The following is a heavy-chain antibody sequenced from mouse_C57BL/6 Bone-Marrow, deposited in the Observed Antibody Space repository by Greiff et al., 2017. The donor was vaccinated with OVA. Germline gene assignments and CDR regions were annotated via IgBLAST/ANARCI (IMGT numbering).Heavy chain of an antibody. V-gene: IGHV5-4*01. D-gene: IGHD2-12*01. CDR1: GFTFSSYA. J-gene: IGHJ2*01. CDR2: ISDGGSYT. CDR3: AREYSSGYYFDY. Sequence: EVKLVESGGGLVKPGGSLKLSCAASGFTFSSYAMSWVRQTPDKRLEWVATISDGGSYTYYPDNVKGRFTISRDNAKNNLYLQMSHLKSEDTAMYYCAREYSSGYYFDYWGQGTTLTVSS.